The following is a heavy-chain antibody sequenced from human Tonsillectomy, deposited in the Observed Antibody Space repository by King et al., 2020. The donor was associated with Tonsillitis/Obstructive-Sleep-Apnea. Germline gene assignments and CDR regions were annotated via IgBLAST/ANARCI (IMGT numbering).Heavy chain of an antibody. CDR1: GGSFSGYY. CDR2: INHSGST. Sequence: VQLQQWGAGLLKPSETLSLTCAVYGGSFSGYYWSWIRQPPGKGLEWIGEINHSGSTNYNPSLKIRVTISVDTSKNQFSLKLSSVTAADTAVYYCARGGNGDYGEYDFDYWGQGTLVTVSS. CDR3: ARGGNGDYGEYDFDY. J-gene: IGHJ4*02. V-gene: IGHV4-34*01. D-gene: IGHD4-17*01.